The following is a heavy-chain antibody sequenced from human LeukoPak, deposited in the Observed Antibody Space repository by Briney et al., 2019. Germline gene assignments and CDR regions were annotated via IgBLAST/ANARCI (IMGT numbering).Heavy chain of an antibody. V-gene: IGHV3-48*03. Sequence: PGGSLRLSCAASGFTFSSYEMNWVRQAPGKGLEWVSYISSSGSTIYYADSVKGPFTISRDNAKNSLYLQMNSLRAEDTAVYYCAREALNEYYYDSSGYYDPWGQGTLVTVSS. J-gene: IGHJ5*02. CDR3: AREALNEYYYDSSGYYDP. CDR1: GFTFSSYE. CDR2: ISSSGSTI. D-gene: IGHD3-22*01.